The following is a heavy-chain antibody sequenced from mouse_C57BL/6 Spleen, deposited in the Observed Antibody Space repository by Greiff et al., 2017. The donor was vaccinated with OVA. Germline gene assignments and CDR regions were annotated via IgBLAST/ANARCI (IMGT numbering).Heavy chain of an antibody. J-gene: IGHJ4*01. Sequence: VQLQQSGAELARPGASVKMSCKASGYTFTSYTMHWVKQRPGQGLEWIGYINPSSGYTKYNQKFKDKATLTADKSSSTAYMQLSSLTSEDYAVYYCARGGDYYAMDYWGQGTSVTVSS. CDR2: INPSSGYT. CDR1: GYTFTSYT. CDR3: ARGGDYYAMDY. V-gene: IGHV1-4*01.